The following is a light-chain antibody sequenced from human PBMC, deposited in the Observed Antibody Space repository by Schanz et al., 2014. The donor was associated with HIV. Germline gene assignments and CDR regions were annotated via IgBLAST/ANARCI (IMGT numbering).Light chain of an antibody. CDR2: DVS. CDR3: CSYTGVTTV. Sequence: QSALTQPSSVSGAPGQSITISCTGTSSDVGGYNYISWYQQHPGKAPKFMIYDVSNRPSGVSNRFSGSKSGNTASLTISGLQAEDEADYYCCSYTGVTTVFRGGTKLTVL. V-gene: IGLV2-14*01. J-gene: IGLJ3*02. CDR1: SSDVGGYNY.